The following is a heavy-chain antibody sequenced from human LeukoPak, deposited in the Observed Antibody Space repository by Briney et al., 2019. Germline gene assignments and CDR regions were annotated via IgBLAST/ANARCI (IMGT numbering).Heavy chain of an antibody. D-gene: IGHD3-3*01. V-gene: IGHV3-33*01. CDR2: IWYDGSNK. J-gene: IGHJ6*02. CDR3: ARDVHDFWSGYISLGRHGMDV. CDR1: GFTFSSYG. Sequence: GGSLRLSCAASGFTFSSYGMHWVRQAPGKGLEWVAVIWYDGSNKYYADSVKGRFTISRDNSKNTLYLQMNSLRAEDTAVNYCARDVHDFWSGYISLGRHGMDVWGQGTTVTVSS.